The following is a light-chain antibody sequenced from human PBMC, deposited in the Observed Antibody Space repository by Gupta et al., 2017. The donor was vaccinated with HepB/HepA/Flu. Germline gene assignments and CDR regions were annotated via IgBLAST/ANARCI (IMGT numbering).Light chain of an antibody. CDR2: GKN. Sequence: SSELTQDPAVSVALGQTFRITCQGDSLRSYYASWYQQKPGQAPVLVIYGKNNRPSGIPDRFSGSSPGNTASLTITGAQAEDEADYYCNSRDSSGNHLVFGGGTKLTVL. J-gene: IGLJ3*02. CDR3: NSRDSSGNHLV. V-gene: IGLV3-19*01. CDR1: SLRSYY.